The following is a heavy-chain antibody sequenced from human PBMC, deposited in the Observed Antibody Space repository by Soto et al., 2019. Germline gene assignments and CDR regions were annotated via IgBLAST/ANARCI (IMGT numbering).Heavy chain of an antibody. CDR2: IYPGDSDT. V-gene: IGHV5-51*01. Sequence: PGESLKISCKGSGYSFTSYWIGWVRQMPGKGLEWMGIIYPGDSDTRYSPSFQGQVTISADKSISTAYLQWSSLKASDPAMYHCARSKPGYCSGGSCDSHNWFDPWGQGTLVTVSS. CDR3: ARSKPGYCSGGSCDSHNWFDP. D-gene: IGHD2-15*01. CDR1: GYSFTSYW. J-gene: IGHJ5*02.